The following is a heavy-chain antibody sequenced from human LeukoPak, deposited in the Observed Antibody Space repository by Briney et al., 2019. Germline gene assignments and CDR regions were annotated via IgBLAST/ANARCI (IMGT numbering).Heavy chain of an antibody. D-gene: IGHD3-22*01. J-gene: IGHJ4*02. Sequence: GSLRLSCAASGFTFSDYYMSWIRQAPGKGLEWVSYISSSGSTIYYADSVKGRFTISRDNAKNSLYLQMNSLRAEDTAVYYCARDGYYDSSGYYYGEFDYWGQGTLVTVSS. CDR1: GFTFSDYY. V-gene: IGHV3-11*01. CDR2: ISSSGSTI. CDR3: ARDGYYDSSGYYYGEFDY.